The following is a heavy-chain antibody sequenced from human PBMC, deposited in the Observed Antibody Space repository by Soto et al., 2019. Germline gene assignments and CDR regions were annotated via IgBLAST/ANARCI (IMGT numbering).Heavy chain of an antibody. CDR2: IKSKTDGGTT. CDR3: TTATESKDAFDI. Sequence: GGFLRLSCAASGFTFSNAWMSWVRQAPGKGLEWVGRIKSKTDGGTTDYAAPVKGRFTISRDDSKNTLYLQMNSLKTEDTAVYYCTTATESKDAFDIWGQGTMVTVSS. CDR1: GFTFSNAW. V-gene: IGHV3-15*01. J-gene: IGHJ3*02.